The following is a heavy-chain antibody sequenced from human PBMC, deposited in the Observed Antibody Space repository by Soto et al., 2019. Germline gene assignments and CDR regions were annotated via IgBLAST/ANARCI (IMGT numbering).Heavy chain of an antibody. CDR1: GYSFTSYW. V-gene: IGHV5-10-1*01. D-gene: IGHD3-22*01. CDR2: IDPSDSYT. Sequence: RGESLKISCKGSGYSFTSYWISWVRQMPGKGLEWMGRIDPSDSYTNYSPSFQGHVTISADKSISTAYLQWSSLKASDTAMYYCARHPYYYDSSGTDAAPYYYYGMDVWGQGTTVTVS. J-gene: IGHJ6*02. CDR3: ARHPYYYDSSGTDAAPYYYYGMDV.